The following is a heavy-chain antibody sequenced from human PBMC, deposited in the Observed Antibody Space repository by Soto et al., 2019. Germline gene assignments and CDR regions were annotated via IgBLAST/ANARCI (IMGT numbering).Heavy chain of an antibody. Sequence: EVQLVESGGGLVQPGGSLRLSCAASGFTLSTYWMHWVRQAPGKGLVWVSHINRDGSSTIYADSVKSRFTSSRDNTKNTLYLQMDSLRAEDTAVYYCVRGYSVNWHNWFDTWGQGTLVTVSS. CDR2: INRDGSST. D-gene: IGHD1-26*01. CDR1: GFTLSTYW. J-gene: IGHJ5*02. V-gene: IGHV3-74*01. CDR3: VRGYSVNWHNWFDT.